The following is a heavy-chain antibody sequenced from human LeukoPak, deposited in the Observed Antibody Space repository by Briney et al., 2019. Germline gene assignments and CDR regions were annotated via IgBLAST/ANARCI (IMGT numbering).Heavy chain of an antibody. CDR2: IWYDGSNK. CDR3: AKDYYGPSGGIDY. J-gene: IGHJ4*02. D-gene: IGHD3-10*01. CDR1: GFTFSSYG. Sequence: GGSLRLSCAASGFTFSSYGMHWVRQAPGKGLEWVAVIWYDGSNKYYAVSVKGRFTISRDNSKNTLYLQMNSLRAEDTAVYYCAKDYYGPSGGIDYWGQGTLVTVSS. V-gene: IGHV3-33*06.